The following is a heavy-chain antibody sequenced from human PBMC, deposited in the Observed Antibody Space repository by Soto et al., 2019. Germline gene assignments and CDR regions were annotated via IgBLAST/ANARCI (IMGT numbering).Heavy chain of an antibody. CDR2: ISGSGDST. J-gene: IGHJ4*02. Sequence: GGSLRLSCAASGFTFSTYAMNWVRQAPGKGLEWVSGISGSGDSTYYADSVKGRFTISRDNAKKSLYLQMNSLRAEDTAVYYCGRDLRDWDSGSYSYDYWGQGTLVTVSS. CDR3: GRDLRDWDSGSYSYDY. CDR1: GFTFSTYA. V-gene: IGHV3-23*01. D-gene: IGHD1-26*01.